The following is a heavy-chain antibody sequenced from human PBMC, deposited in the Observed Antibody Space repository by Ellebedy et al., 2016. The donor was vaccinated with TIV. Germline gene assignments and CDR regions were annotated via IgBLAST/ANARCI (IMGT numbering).Heavy chain of an antibody. V-gene: IGHV3-23*01. CDR3: ASPWDFTDYTFEY. CDR2: INGRGDNT. D-gene: IGHD3-3*01. Sequence: GESLKISCAASGFTFSSYAMSWVRQAPGKGLEGVSSINGRGDNTHYADSVKGRFTISRDNSKNTLDLQMNTLRAEDTAIYYCASPWDFTDYTFEYWGHGTLVTVSS. CDR1: GFTFSSYA. J-gene: IGHJ4*01.